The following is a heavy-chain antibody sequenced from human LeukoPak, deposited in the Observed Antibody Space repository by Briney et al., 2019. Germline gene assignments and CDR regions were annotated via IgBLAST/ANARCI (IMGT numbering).Heavy chain of an antibody. Sequence: SETLSLTCTVSGGSIISDGYYWTWIRQHPGKGLEWIGYIYYTGSTHYNPSLKSRVDISVDTSKDQFSLKLSSVTAADTAVYYCARDVGAGIAAAFDYWGQGTLVTVSS. CDR2: IYYTGST. J-gene: IGHJ4*02. CDR1: GGSIISDGYY. V-gene: IGHV4-31*03. CDR3: ARDVGAGIAAAFDY. D-gene: IGHD6-13*01.